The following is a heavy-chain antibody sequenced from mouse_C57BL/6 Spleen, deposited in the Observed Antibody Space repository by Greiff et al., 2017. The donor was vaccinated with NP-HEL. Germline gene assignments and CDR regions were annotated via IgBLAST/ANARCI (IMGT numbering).Heavy chain of an antibody. CDR2: IHPNSGST. CDR3: ARPRDYGNLYYFDY. J-gene: IGHJ2*01. CDR1: GYTFTSYW. Sequence: VQLQQSGAELVKPGASVKLSCKASGYTFTSYWMHWVKQRPGQGLEWIGMIHPNSGSTNYNEKFKSKATLTVDKSSSPAYMQLSSLTSEDSAVYYCARPRDYGNLYYFDYWGQGTTLTVSS. V-gene: IGHV1-64*01. D-gene: IGHD2-1*01.